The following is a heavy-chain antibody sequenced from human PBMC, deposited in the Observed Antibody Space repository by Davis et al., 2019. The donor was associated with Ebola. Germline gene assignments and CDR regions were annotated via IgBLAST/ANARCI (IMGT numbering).Heavy chain of an antibody. CDR3: ADGRGDY. Sequence: GESLKISCAASGFTFSSYEMNWVRQAPGKGLEWVSLINWDGAGTFYADSVKGRFTISRDRSKNTVYLQMNSLRVEDTAIYYCADGRGDYWGQGTQVTVSS. CDR1: GFTFSSYE. D-gene: IGHD3-10*01. V-gene: IGHV3-23*01. CDR2: INWDGAGT. J-gene: IGHJ4*02.